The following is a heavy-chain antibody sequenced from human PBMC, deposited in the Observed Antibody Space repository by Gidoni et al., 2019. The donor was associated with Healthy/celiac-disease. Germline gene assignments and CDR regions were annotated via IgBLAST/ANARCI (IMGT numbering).Heavy chain of an antibody. CDR2: ISYDGSNK. D-gene: IGHD3-3*01. CDR1: GFTFSSYA. CDR3: ARGKYYDYY. V-gene: IGHV3-30-3*01. Sequence: QVQLVESGGGVVQPGRSLRLSCAASGFTFSSYAMHWVRQAPGKGLEWVAVISYDGSNKYYADSVKGRFTISRDNSKNTLYLQMNSLRAEDTAVYYCARGKYYDYYWGQGTLVTVSS. J-gene: IGHJ4*02.